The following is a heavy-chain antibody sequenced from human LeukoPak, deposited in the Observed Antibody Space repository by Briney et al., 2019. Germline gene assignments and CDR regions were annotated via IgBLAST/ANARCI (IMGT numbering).Heavy chain of an antibody. V-gene: IGHV4-59*11. CDR3: ARGGWGDDSWSGPTINWVDP. J-gene: IGHJ5*02. Sequence: SETLSLTCTVSGGSIITHYWSWIRQPPGKGLEWIGYIYDGRNTNYNPSLRSRVTISADTSKNQFSLQLRSVTAADTAAYYCARGGWGDDSWSGPTINWVDPWSQGTLITVSS. CDR2: IYDGRNT. CDR1: GGSIITHY. D-gene: IGHD3-3*01.